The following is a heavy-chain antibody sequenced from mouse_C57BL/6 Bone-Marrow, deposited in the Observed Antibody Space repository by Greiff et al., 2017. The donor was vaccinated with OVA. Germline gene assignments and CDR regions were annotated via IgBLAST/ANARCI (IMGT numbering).Heavy chain of an antibody. V-gene: IGHV1-77*01. D-gene: IGHD2-1*01. CDR3: ARSEGIYYGNPWYFDV. CDR1: GYTFTDYY. CDR2: IGPGSGST. Sequence: VQLQQSGAELVKPGASVKISCKASGYTFTDYYINWVKQRPGQGLEWIGKIGPGSGSTYYNEKFKGKATLTADKSSSTAYMQLSSLTSEDSAVYFCARSEGIYYGNPWYFDVWGTGTTVTVSS. J-gene: IGHJ1*03.